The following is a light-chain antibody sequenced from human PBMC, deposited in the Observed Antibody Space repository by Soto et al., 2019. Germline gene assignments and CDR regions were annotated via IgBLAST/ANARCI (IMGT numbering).Light chain of an antibody. Sequence: EIVLTQSPGTLSLSPGERATLSCRASQSVSSSYLAWYQQKPGQAPRLLIYGASSRATGIPDRFSGSGSGTDFTLTISRLETDDFAVYDCQQYGSSPPFTFGPGTKVDIK. V-gene: IGKV3-20*01. J-gene: IGKJ3*01. CDR1: QSVSSSY. CDR3: QQYGSSPPFT. CDR2: GAS.